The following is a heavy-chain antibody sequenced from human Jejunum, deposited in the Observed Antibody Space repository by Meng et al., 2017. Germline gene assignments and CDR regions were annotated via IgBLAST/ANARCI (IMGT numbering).Heavy chain of an antibody. CDR3: ARSRFGDFVNRQIDY. V-gene: IGHV3-21*03. J-gene: IGHJ4*02. CDR1: GFTFRNYV. CDR2: IISSGRQF. D-gene: IGHD2/OR15-2a*01. Sequence: GGFLRLSCAASGFTFRNYVMNGFRQAPGKGLEWVPSIISSGRQFNYADSVKGRFTIPRDNAQNSLSRKMNSLRAEDTAAYYWARSRFGDFVNRQIDYWGQGALVTVSS.